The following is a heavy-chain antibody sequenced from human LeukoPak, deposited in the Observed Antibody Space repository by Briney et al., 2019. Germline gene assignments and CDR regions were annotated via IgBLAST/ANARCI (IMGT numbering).Heavy chain of an antibody. D-gene: IGHD3-22*01. CDR3: ARWVWSDSSGYYRGYFDY. Sequence: KPSETLSLTCAVYGGSFSGYYWSWIRQPPGKGLEWIGEINHSGSTNYNPSLKSRVTISVDTSKNQFSLKLSPVTAADTAVYYCARWVWSDSSGYYRGYFDYWGQGTLVTVSS. V-gene: IGHV4-34*01. CDR1: GGSFSGYY. CDR2: INHSGST. J-gene: IGHJ4*02.